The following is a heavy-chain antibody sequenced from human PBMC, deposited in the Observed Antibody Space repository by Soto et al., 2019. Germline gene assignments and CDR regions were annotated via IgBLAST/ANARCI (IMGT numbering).Heavy chain of an antibody. CDR3: ARVGPWVPYYYDSSPYTFENWFDP. D-gene: IGHD3-22*01. V-gene: IGHV4-38-2*01. J-gene: IGHJ5*02. Sequence: SETLSLTCAVSGYSISSGYYWGWLRQPPGKGLEWIGGIYHGGSTYYNPSLNSRVTLSIDMTNNHVSLMLNSVTAADTAVYYCARVGPWVPYYYDSSPYTFENWFDPWGQGTLVTVSS. CDR2: IYHGGST. CDR1: GYSISSGYY.